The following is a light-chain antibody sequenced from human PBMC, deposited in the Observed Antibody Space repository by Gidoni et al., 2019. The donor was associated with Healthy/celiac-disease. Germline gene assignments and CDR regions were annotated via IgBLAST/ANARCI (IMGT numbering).Light chain of an antibody. CDR2: GSS. CDR3: QQYNNWPRPT. J-gene: IGKJ2*01. V-gene: IGKV3-15*01. Sequence: EIVMTQSPATLSVSPGERATLSCRASQRFSSNLAWYQQKPGQAPRLLIDGSSTRAAGIPTRFSGSAAGTEFTLTSSRLQSEYFAVYYCQQYNNWPRPTFGQGTKLEIK. CDR1: QRFSSN.